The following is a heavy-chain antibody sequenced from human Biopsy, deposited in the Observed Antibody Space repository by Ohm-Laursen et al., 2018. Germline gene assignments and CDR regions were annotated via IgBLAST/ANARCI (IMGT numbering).Heavy chain of an antibody. J-gene: IGHJ6*02. V-gene: IGHV1-46*01. CDR2: LSPVAEAT. CDR1: GGTLSKYA. CDR3: ARESPLRLGVCGAIRCFKEVFGMDV. Sequence: ASVKVSCKAFGGTLSKYAMSWVRQAPGQGLEWLGVLSPVAEATIYAQKFQDRITLTRDTSTNTVYMDLTSLSFEDTAVYYCARESPLRLGVCGAIRCFKEVFGMDVWGQGTTVIVSS. D-gene: IGHD2-21*01.